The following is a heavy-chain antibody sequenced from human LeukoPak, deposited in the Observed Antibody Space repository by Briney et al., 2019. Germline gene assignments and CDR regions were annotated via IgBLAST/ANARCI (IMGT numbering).Heavy chain of an antibody. V-gene: IGHV4-34*01. CDR3: ARLYNWNDLYYFDY. CDR1: GGSFSGYY. CDR2: INHSGST. J-gene: IGHJ4*02. Sequence: SETLSLTCAVYGGSFSGYYWSWIRQPPGKGLEWIGEINHSGSTNYNPSLKSRVTISVDTSKNQFSLKLSSVTAADTAVYYCARLYNWNDLYYFDYWGQGTLVTVSS. D-gene: IGHD1-1*01.